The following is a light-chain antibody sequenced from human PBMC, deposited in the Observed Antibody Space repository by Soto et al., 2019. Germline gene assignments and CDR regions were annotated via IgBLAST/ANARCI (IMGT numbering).Light chain of an antibody. CDR2: EVS. Sequence: QSVRTQPASVSGSPGQAITIFCTGTSSDVGNYKYVSWYQQHPGKAPKLMIYEVSNRPSGVSNRFSGSKSGSTASLTISGLQAEDETDYYCFSYTSSGTYVFGTGTKVTVL. V-gene: IGLV2-14*01. CDR1: SSDVGNYKY. CDR3: FSYTSSGTYV. J-gene: IGLJ1*01.